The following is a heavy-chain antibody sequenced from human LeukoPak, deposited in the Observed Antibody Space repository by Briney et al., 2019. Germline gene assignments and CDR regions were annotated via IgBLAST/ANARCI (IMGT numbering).Heavy chain of an antibody. Sequence: ASVKVSCKASGYTFTTFGISWVRQAPGQGLEWMGWISPYNGNTNYAEKVQGRVTMTTDTYTRTVFMELGSLTSDDTAVYYCARELSYYGSGNYYQGRGYYFDYWGRGTLLTVSS. J-gene: IGHJ4*02. CDR1: GYTFTTFG. CDR3: ARELSYYGSGNYYQGRGYYFDY. CDR2: ISPYNGNT. V-gene: IGHV1-18*01. D-gene: IGHD3-10*01.